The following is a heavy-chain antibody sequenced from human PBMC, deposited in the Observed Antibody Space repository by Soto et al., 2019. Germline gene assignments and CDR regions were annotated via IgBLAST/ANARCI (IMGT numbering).Heavy chain of an antibody. J-gene: IGHJ4*02. D-gene: IGHD6-19*01. Sequence: QVQLVESGGGVVQPGRSLRLSCAASGFTFSSYAMHWVRQAPGKGLEWVAVISYDGSNKYYADSVKGRFTISRDNSKNTLYLQMNSLRAEDTAVYYCARVQGIAVAEDYFDYWGQGTLVTVSS. CDR2: ISYDGSNK. CDR3: ARVQGIAVAEDYFDY. CDR1: GFTFSSYA. V-gene: IGHV3-30-3*01.